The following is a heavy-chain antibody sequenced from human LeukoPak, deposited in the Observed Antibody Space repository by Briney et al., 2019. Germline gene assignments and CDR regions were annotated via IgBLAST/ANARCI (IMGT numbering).Heavy chain of an antibody. D-gene: IGHD5-24*01. J-gene: IGHJ4*02. CDR1: GGSFSGYY. CDR2: INHSGST. Sequence: SETLSLTCAVYGGSFSGYYWSWIRQPPGKGLEWIGEINHSGSTNYNPSLKSRVTISVDTSKNQFSLKLSSVTAADTAVYYCARRDGFFDHWGQGTLVTVSS. V-gene: IGHV4-34*01. CDR3: ARRDGFFDH.